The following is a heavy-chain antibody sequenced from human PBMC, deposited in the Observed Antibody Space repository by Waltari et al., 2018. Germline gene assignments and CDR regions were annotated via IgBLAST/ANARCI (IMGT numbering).Heavy chain of an antibody. CDR3: AKRGLNYYGSGSYYSILDY. D-gene: IGHD3-10*01. Sequence: EVQLLESGGGLVQPGGSLRLSCAASGFTFSSYAMSWVRQAPGKGLEWVSVIYSGGSTYYADSVKVRFTISRDNSKNTLYLQMNSLRAEDTAVYYCAKRGLNYYGSGSYYSILDYWGQGTLVTVSS. CDR1: GFTFSSYA. CDR2: IYSGGST. V-gene: IGHV3-23*03. J-gene: IGHJ4*02.